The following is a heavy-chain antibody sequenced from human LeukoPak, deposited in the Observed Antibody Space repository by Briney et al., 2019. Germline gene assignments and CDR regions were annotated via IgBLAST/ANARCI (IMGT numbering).Heavy chain of an antibody. V-gene: IGHV3-7*01. J-gene: IGHJ4*02. CDR2: IKQDGSEK. CDR3: ARDSSSSNFDY. Sequence: GGSLRLSCAVSGFTFSSYWMSWVRQAPGKGLGWVANIKQDGSEKYYVDSVKGRFTISRDNAKNSLYLQMNSLRAEDTAVYYCARDSSSSNFDYWGQGTLVTVSS. CDR1: GFTFSSYW. D-gene: IGHD6-6*01.